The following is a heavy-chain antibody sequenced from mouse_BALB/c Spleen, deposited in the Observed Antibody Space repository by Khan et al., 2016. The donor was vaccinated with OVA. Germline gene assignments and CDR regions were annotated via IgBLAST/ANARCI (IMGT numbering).Heavy chain of an antibody. V-gene: IGHV1S29*02. D-gene: IGHD2-3*01. CDR3: AGSRGPGYDDCFDF. J-gene: IGHJ2*01. CDR1: GYAFTDYN. CDR2: IYPYNGGT. Sequence: VQLQQSGPELVKPGASVKISCKASGYAFTDYNMHWVKQSHVNSLEWIGYIYPYNGGTGYNQKFKSKATLTVDNSSSTAYMELRSLTSEDSAVXDCAGSRGPGYDDCFDFWGQGTTLTVSS.